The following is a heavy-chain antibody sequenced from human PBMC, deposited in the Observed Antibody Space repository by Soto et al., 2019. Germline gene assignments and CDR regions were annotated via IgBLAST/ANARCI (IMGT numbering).Heavy chain of an antibody. J-gene: IGHJ3*02. CDR1: GVKCRSYD. Sequence: SLRLPSGVFGVKCRSYDMRRIRQTKGKGLEGVSSISSSGSTIYYADSVKGRFTISRDNAKNSLYLQMNSLRAEDTAVYYCARDWGSYYDSSGYHPISSQGAFDIWGQGTMGSVSS. V-gene: IGHV3-48*03. D-gene: IGHD3-22*01. CDR2: ISSSGSTI. CDR3: ARDWGSYYDSSGYHPISSQGAFDI.